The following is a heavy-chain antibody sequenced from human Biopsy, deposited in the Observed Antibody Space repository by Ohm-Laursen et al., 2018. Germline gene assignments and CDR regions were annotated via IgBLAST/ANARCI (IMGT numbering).Heavy chain of an antibody. Sequence: SVKVSCKTSGYTFISYDIDWVRQATGQGLEWMGWMNPNSGKTGYAQKFQGRVTMTTNTSVNTAYMELSSLTFEDTAVYYCAIESGTYSKPFDYWGQGSQVIVSS. V-gene: IGHV1-8*01. CDR2: MNPNSGKT. CDR3: AIESGTYSKPFDY. CDR1: GYTFISYD. J-gene: IGHJ4*02. D-gene: IGHD1-26*01.